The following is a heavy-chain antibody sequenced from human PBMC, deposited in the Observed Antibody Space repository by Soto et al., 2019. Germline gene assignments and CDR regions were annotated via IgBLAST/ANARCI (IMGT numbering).Heavy chain of an antibody. CDR3: AHRRQDISSCYFDY. V-gene: IGHV2-5*01. J-gene: IGHJ4*02. Sequence: TLRQTFKISGVSVRSKKKGVGWIRQPPAKALAWLALLYLTDDKRYNPSLKSRLTITKDTSKNQVVLTMTNMDPVDTATYFSAHRRQDISSCYFDYWGQRPLVSVSS. CDR2: LYLTDDK. CDR1: GVSVRSKKKG. D-gene: IGHD6-6*01.